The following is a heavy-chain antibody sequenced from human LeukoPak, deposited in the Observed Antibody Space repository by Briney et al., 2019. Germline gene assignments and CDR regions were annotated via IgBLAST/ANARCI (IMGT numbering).Heavy chain of an antibody. J-gene: IGHJ3*02. CDR1: GYNFRNYG. CDR3: ARDSARGYSYGYNAFDI. Sequence: ASVKVSCKASGYNFRNYGIGWVRQAPRQGLEWMGWITAGNGNTNYAQKVQGRVTMTTDTSTSTAYMELRSLRSDDKAVYFCARDSARGYSYGYNAFDIWGQGTMVTVSS. V-gene: IGHV1-18*01. D-gene: IGHD5-18*01. CDR2: ITAGNGNT.